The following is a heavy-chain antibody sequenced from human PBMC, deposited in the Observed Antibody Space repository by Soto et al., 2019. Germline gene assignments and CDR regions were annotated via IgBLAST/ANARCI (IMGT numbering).Heavy chain of an antibody. J-gene: IGHJ6*02. Sequence: GESLKISCKGSGYSFTSYWIDWVRQMPGIGLEWMGIIYPGDSDTRYSPSFQGQVTISADKSISTAYLQWSSLKASDTAMYYCARQNRYCSSTSCYRDYYYYGMDVWGQGTTVTVSS. D-gene: IGHD2-2*01. V-gene: IGHV5-51*01. CDR2: IYPGDSDT. CDR1: GYSFTSYW. CDR3: ARQNRYCSSTSCYRDYYYYGMDV.